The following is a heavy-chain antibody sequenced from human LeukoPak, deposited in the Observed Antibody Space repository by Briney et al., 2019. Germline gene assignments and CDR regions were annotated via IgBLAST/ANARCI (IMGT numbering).Heavy chain of an antibody. CDR1: GYTFTGYY. Sequence: ASVKVSCKASGYTFTGYYMHWVRQAPGQGLEWMGWINPNSGGTNYAQKLQGRVTMTTDTSTSTAYMELRSLRSDDTAVYYCAREYSSGWYRDYYYYMDVWGKGTTVTVSS. V-gene: IGHV1-2*02. J-gene: IGHJ6*03. CDR3: AREYSSGWYRDYYYYMDV. D-gene: IGHD6-19*01. CDR2: INPNSGGT.